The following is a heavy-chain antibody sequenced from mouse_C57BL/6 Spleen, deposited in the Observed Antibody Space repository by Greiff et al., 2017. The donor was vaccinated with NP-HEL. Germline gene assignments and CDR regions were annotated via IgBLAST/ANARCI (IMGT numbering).Heavy chain of an antibody. V-gene: IGHV1-22*01. J-gene: IGHJ2*01. CDR3: ARDLWEYYGSSYGNYFDY. D-gene: IGHD1-1*01. CDR2: INPNNGGT. CDR1: GYTFTDYN. Sequence: VQLQQSGPELVKPFSPVNLSCTSSGYTFTDYNMHWVKQSHGKSLEWIGYINPNNGGTGTNQKFKGKATLTVNKSSSTAYMELRSLTTEDSAVYYCARDLWEYYGSSYGNYFDYWGQGTTLTVSS.